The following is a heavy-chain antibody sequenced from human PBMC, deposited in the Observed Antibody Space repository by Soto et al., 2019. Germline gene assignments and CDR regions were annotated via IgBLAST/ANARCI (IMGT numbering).Heavy chain of an antibody. CDR1: GFTFSRYG. V-gene: IGHV3-33*01. J-gene: IGHJ6*02. CDR3: ARSLYRFVAWLPAPYYYYYGMVV. D-gene: IGHD3-3*01. Sequence: QVQLVESGGGVVQPGRSLRLSCAASGFTFSRYGMHWVRQAPGKGLEWVAVIEYGGSNKYYVDSVKGRFTITTDNSKNSRYLQMNCLRAEDTAVYYCARSLYRFVAWLPAPYYYYYGMVVCGRGTTDTVS. CDR2: IEYGGSNK.